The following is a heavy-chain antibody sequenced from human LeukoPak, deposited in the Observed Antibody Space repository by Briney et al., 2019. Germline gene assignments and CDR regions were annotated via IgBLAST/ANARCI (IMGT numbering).Heavy chain of an antibody. CDR3: ARDRVGATQHYYYYYMDV. D-gene: IGHD1-26*01. J-gene: IGHJ6*03. CDR1: GGSISSYY. V-gene: IGHV4-4*07. CDR2: IYTSGST. Sequence: PSETLSLTCTVSGGSISSYYWSWIRQPAGKGLEWIGRIYTSGSTNYNPSLKSRVTMSVDTSKNQFSLKLSSVTAADTAVYYCARDRVGATQHYYYYYMDVWGKGTTVTVSS.